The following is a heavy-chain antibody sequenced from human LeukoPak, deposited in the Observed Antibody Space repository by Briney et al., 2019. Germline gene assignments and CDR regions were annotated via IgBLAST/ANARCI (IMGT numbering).Heavy chain of an antibody. Sequence: PGGSLRLSCAASGFTFSNYWMHWVRQAPGTGLVCVSRITIDGSTTSYADSVRGRFTISRDNAKNTVYLQMNSLRAEDTAVYYCARDLTGAVFDFWGQGTLVTVPS. CDR1: GFTFSNYW. CDR2: ITIDGSTT. V-gene: IGHV3-74*01. D-gene: IGHD1-26*01. CDR3: ARDLTGAVFDF. J-gene: IGHJ4*02.